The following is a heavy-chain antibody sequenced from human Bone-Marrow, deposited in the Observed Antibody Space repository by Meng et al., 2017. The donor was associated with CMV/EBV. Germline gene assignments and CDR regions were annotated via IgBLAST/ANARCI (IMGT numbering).Heavy chain of an antibody. J-gene: IGHJ6*02. CDR3: ARDLVYCSSTSCRSYGMDV. CDR2: INHSGST. V-gene: IGHV4-34*01. Sequence: SETLSLTCAVYGGSFSGYYWSWIRQPPGKGLEWIGEINHSGSTNYNPSLKSRVTISVDTSKNQFSLKLSSVTAADTAVYYCARDLVYCSSTSCRSYGMDVWGQGTTVTVSS. CDR1: GGSFSGYY. D-gene: IGHD2-2*01.